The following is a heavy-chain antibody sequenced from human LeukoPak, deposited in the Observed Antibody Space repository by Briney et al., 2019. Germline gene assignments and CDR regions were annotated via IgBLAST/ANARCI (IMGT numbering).Heavy chain of an antibody. D-gene: IGHD6-19*01. CDR1: GGSISSYY. V-gene: IGHV4-4*07. Sequence: HPSETLSLTCTVSGGSISSYYWNWIRQPAGEGLEWVGRIYTSGSTNYNPSLKSRVTMSVDTSKNQFSLKLTSVTAADTAVYYCARGKVMAGTPGQNSRDNWGQGILVTVSS. CDR2: IYTSGST. CDR3: ARGKVMAGTPGQNSRDN. J-gene: IGHJ4*02.